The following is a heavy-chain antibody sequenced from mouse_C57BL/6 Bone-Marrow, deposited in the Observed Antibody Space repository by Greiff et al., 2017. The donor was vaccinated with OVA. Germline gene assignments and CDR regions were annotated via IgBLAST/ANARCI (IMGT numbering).Heavy chain of an antibody. Sequence: VKLKQSGAELVRPGASVTLSCKASGYTFTDYEMHWVKQTPVHGLEWIGAIDPETGGTAYNQKFKGKAILTADKSSSTAYMELRSLTSEDSAVYYCTREGIYYDYDEGAYWGQGTLVTVSA. CDR1: GYTFTDYE. CDR3: TREGIYYDYDEGAY. D-gene: IGHD2-4*01. J-gene: IGHJ3*01. CDR2: IDPETGGT. V-gene: IGHV1-15*01.